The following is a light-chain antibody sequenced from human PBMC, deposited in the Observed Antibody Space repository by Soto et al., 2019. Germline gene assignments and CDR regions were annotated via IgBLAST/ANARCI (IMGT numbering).Light chain of an antibody. CDR1: QSIPGW. Sequence: DIQMTQSPSTLSASVGDRVTITCRASQSIPGWLAWYQQKPGKAPKLLIYDASTLETEVPSRFSGSGSGTEFTLTISSLQPDDFATYYYQQYNSWAYTFGQGTKLEIK. CDR3: QQYNSWAYT. V-gene: IGKV1-5*01. J-gene: IGKJ2*01. CDR2: DAS.